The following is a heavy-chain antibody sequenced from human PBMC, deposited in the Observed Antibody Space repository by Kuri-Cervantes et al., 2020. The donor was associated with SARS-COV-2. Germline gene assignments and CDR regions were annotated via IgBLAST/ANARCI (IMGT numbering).Heavy chain of an antibody. CDR1: GFTFSNFG. Sequence: GESLKISCAASGFTFSNFGMHWVRQTPGKGLEWVAVISYDGSNKYYADSVKGRFTISRDNSKNTLYLQMNSLKTEDTAVYYCTTAGYSSSWYVDYWGQGTLVTVSS. V-gene: IGHV3-30*03. D-gene: IGHD6-13*01. CDR2: ISYDGSNK. CDR3: TTAGYSSSWYVDY. J-gene: IGHJ4*02.